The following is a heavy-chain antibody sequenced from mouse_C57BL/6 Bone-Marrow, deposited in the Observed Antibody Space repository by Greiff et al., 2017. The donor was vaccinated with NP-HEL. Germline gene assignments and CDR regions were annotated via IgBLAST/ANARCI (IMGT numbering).Heavy chain of an antibody. CDR3: ARTLITTVVDYYAMDY. J-gene: IGHJ4*01. V-gene: IGHV1-59*01. D-gene: IGHD1-1*01. CDR2: IDPSDSYT. Sequence: VKLQQPGAELVRPGTSVKLSCKASGYTFTSYWMHWVKQRPGQGLEWIGVIDPSDSYTNYNQKFKGKATLTVDTSSSTAYMQLSSLTSEDSAVYDCARTLITTVVDYYAMDYWGQGTSVTVSS. CDR1: GYTFTSYW.